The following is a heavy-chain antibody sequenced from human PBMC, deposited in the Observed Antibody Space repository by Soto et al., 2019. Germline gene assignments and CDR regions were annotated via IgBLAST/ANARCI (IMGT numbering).Heavy chain of an antibody. Sequence: ASVKVSCKASGYTFTSYGISWVRQAPGQGLEWMGWISAYNGNKNYAQKLQGRVTMTTDTSTSTAYMELRSLRSDDTAVYYCARDQYRMGSGWFRDFDYWGQGTLVTVSS. CDR1: GYTFTSYG. CDR2: ISAYNGNK. V-gene: IGHV1-18*01. D-gene: IGHD6-19*01. CDR3: ARDQYRMGSGWFRDFDY. J-gene: IGHJ4*02.